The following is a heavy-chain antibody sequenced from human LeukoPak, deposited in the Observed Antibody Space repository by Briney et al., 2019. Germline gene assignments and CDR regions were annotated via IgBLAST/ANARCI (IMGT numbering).Heavy chain of an antibody. V-gene: IGHV3-21*01. Sequence: GGSLRLSCAASGFTFSSYSMNWVRQAPGKGLEWVSPISSSSSYIYYADSVKGRFTISRDNAKNSLYLQMNSLRAEDTAVYYCARGVGSGWYNWFDPWGQGTLVTVSS. J-gene: IGHJ5*02. CDR3: ARGVGSGWYNWFDP. CDR2: ISSSSSYI. D-gene: IGHD6-19*01. CDR1: GFTFSSYS.